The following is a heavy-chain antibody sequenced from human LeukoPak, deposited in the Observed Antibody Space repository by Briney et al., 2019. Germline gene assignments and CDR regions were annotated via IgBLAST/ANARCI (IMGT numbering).Heavy chain of an antibody. CDR1: GFTFSSYG. Sequence: PGRSLRLSCAASGFTFSSYGMHWVRQAPGKGLEWVAVISDDGSNKYYGDSVKGRFTISRDHSRTTLYLQMNSLRVEDTAVYYCAKSKGAVTGSFDYWGQGTLVTVSS. CDR3: AKSKGAVTGSFDY. J-gene: IGHJ4*02. CDR2: ISDDGSNK. V-gene: IGHV3-30*18. D-gene: IGHD6-19*01.